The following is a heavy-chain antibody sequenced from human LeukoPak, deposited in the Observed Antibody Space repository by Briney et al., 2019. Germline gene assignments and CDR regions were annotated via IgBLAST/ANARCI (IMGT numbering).Heavy chain of an antibody. CDR3: ARAGYYGGNSDAFDI. J-gene: IGHJ3*02. Sequence: SETLSLTCTVSGGSISTYYWSWIRQPPGKGLEWIGYIFYSGSTNYNPSLKSRVTISVDTSKNQFSLNLSSVTAADTAVYYCARAGYYGGNSDAFDIWGQGTMVTVSS. CDR2: IFYSGST. CDR1: GGSISTYY. D-gene: IGHD4-23*01. V-gene: IGHV4-59*01.